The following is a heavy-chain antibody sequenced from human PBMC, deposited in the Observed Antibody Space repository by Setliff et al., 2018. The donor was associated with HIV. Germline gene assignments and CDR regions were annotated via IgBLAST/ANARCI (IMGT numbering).Heavy chain of an antibody. V-gene: IGHV3-23*01. D-gene: IGHD6-13*01. Sequence: GGSLRLSCAASGFTFSSYAMAWVRQAPGKGLEWVSAISRSADTTYYADSVKGRFTISRDDSKNTVYLQMNSLRAEGTAVYYCAKAQPYRDWGQGTLVTVSS. J-gene: IGHJ4*02. CDR1: GFTFSSYA. CDR3: AKAQPYRD. CDR2: ISRSADTT.